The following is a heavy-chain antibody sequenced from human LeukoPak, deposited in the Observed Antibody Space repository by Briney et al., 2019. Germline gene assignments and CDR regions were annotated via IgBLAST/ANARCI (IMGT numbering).Heavy chain of an antibody. J-gene: IGHJ5*02. Sequence: GASVKVSCKASGYTFTSYGISWVRQAPGQGLEWMGWISAYNGNTNYAQKLQGRVTMTTDTSTSTAYMELRSLRSDDTAVYYCARVISIVVVPAARLNWFDPWGQGTLVTVSS. CDR3: ARVISIVVVPAARLNWFDP. V-gene: IGHV1-18*01. D-gene: IGHD2-2*01. CDR1: GYTFTSYG. CDR2: ISAYNGNT.